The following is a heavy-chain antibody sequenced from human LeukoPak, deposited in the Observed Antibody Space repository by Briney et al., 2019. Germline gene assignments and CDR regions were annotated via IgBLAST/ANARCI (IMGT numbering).Heavy chain of an antibody. J-gene: IGHJ4*02. Sequence: GASVKVSCKGSGYTFTDYYMHWVRQAPGQGLEWMGWIYPNRGGTNYAQKFQGRVTMTRDTSINTAYMELSRLRSDDKAVYYCARAYDGSGNLDYWGQGTLVTVSS. D-gene: IGHD3-22*01. V-gene: IGHV1-2*02. CDR1: GYTFTDYY. CDR2: IYPNRGGT. CDR3: ARAYDGSGNLDY.